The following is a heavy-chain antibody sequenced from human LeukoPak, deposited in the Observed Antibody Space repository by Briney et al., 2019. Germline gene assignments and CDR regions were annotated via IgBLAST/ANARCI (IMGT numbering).Heavy chain of an antibody. V-gene: IGHV3-53*01. J-gene: IGHJ4*02. D-gene: IGHD1-1*01. CDR3: ARRKTGSPYDY. Sequence: PGGSLRLSCAASGFSVSSDYIGWVRQAPGKGLEWASVIYSGGSTYYADSVKGRLTISRDNSKNTVYLQMNSLRPEDTAVYYCARRKTGSPYDYWGQGTLVTVSS. CDR2: IYSGGST. CDR1: GFSVSSDY.